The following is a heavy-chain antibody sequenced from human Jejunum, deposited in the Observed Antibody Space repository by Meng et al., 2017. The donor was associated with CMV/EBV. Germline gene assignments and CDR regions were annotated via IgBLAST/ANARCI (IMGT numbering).Heavy chain of an antibody. V-gene: IGHV4-31*02. J-gene: IGHJ4*02. CDR3: ARRGPTDSSRYFDY. CDR1: GGAISSDNYD. D-gene: IGHD6-13*01. CDR2: KSNIGNT. Sequence: SGGAISSDNYDWSWIRQHPGKGLEWIGYKSNIGNTYYNTSLEGRPVISIDMSKTQFSLTLSSVTGADTAVYYCARRGPTDSSRYFDYWGLGTLVTVSS.